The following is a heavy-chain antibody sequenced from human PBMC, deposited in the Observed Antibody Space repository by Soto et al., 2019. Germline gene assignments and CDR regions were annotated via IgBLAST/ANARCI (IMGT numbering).Heavy chain of an antibody. V-gene: IGHV4-4*07. CDR1: GGSISSYY. CDR2: IYTSGST. D-gene: IGHD3-16*02. J-gene: IGHJ6*02. CDR3: ARILGDYVWGSYRYTVPYYYGMDV. Sequence: PSETLSLTYTVPGGSISSYYWSWIRQPAGKGLEWIGRIYTSGSTNYNPSLKSRVTMSVDTSKNQFSLKLSSVTAADTAVYYCARILGDYVWGSYRYTVPYYYGMDVWGQGTTVTVSS.